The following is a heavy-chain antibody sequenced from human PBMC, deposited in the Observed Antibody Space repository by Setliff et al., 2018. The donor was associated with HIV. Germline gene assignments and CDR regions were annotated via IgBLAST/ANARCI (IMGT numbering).Heavy chain of an antibody. V-gene: IGHV4-61*09. J-gene: IGHJ3*02. CDR1: GGSISSGSYY. CDR2: IYTSGST. CDR3: ARVSVGATGLYAFDI. D-gene: IGHD1-26*01. Sequence: PSETLSLTCTVSGGSISSGSYYWSWIRQPAGKGLEWIGHIYTSGSTNYNPSLKSRVTISVDTSKTQFSLRLSSVTAADTAVYYCARVSVGATGLYAFDIWGQGTRVTVSS.